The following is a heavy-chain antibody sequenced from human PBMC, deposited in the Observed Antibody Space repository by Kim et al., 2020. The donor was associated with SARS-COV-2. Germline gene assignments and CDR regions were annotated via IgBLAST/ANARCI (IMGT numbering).Heavy chain of an antibody. CDR3: AKAHQEMATINSLFFDY. V-gene: IGHV3-23*01. CDR2: ISGSGGST. J-gene: IGHJ4*02. D-gene: IGHD5-12*01. CDR1: GFTFSSYA. Sequence: GGSLRLSCAASGFTFSSYAMSWVRQAPGKGLEWVSAISGSGGSTYYADSVKGRFTISRDNSKNTLYLQMNSLRAEDTAVYYCAKAHQEMATINSLFFDYWGQGTLVTVSS.